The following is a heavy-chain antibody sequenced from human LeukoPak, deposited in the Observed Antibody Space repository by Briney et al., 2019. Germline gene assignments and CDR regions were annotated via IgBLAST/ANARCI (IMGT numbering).Heavy chain of an antibody. J-gene: IGHJ4*02. D-gene: IGHD5-18*01. CDR1: GFTFSDYY. CDR2: ISSSSSYT. V-gene: IGHV3-11*06. Sequence: GGSLRLSCAASGFTFSDYYMSWIRQAPGKGLEWVSYISSSSSYTNYADSVKGRFTISRDNAKNSLYLLMNSLRAEDTAVYYCARVGYSYGYYFDYWGQGTLVTVSS. CDR3: ARVGYSYGYYFDY.